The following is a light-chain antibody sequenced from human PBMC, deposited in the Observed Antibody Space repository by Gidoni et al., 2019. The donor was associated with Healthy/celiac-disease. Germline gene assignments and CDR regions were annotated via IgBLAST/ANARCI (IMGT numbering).Light chain of an antibody. CDR3: QQSYSTPPLT. Sequence: DIQMTQSPSSLSASVGDRVTITCRASQSISSYLNWYQQTPGKGPKLLIYAASSLQSGVPSRFSGSGAGTDFTLTISSLQPEDFATYYCQQSYSTPPLTFGGGTKVEIK. J-gene: IGKJ4*01. CDR1: QSISSY. CDR2: AAS. V-gene: IGKV1-39*01.